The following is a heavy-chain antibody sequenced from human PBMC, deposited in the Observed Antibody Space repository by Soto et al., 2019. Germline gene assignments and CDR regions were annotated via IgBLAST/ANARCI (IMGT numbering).Heavy chain of an antibody. CDR1: GITFSSNS. D-gene: IGHD2-2*01. CDR3: ARGHDIVVVPGSLRVAYFDY. V-gene: IGHV3-21*02. CDR2: ISTSGEYR. J-gene: IGHJ4*01. Sequence: DVQLVESGGGLVKPGGSLRLSCADSGITFSSNSMHWIRQATGKGLDWVSSISTSGEYRSHADSVKGGFIISRDHAKDSLHLQLNSLRVDDKAGDYCARGHDIVVVPGSLRVAYFDYWGHGTLVAVSP.